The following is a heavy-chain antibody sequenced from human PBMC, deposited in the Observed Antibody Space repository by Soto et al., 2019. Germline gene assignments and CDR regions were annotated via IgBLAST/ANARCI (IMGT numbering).Heavy chain of an antibody. Sequence: ASVKVSCKASGYTFTGYYMHWVRQAPGQGLEWMGWINPNSGGTNYAQKFQGWVSMTWDTSFSTAYMELSRLRSDDTSVYYCARGSTLMYYYYGMDVWGQGTTVTVSS. J-gene: IGHJ6*02. CDR1: GYTFTGYY. V-gene: IGHV1-2*04. CDR2: INPNSGGT. CDR3: ARGSTLMYYYYGMDV. D-gene: IGHD3-10*01.